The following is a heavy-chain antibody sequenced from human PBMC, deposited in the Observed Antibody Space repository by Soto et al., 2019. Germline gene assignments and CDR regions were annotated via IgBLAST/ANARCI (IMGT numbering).Heavy chain of an antibody. CDR2: IYYSGST. V-gene: IGHV4-39*01. Sequence: SETLSLTCTVSGGSISSSSYYWGWIRQPPGKGLEWIGSIYYSGSTYYNPSLKSRVTISVDTSKNQFSLKLSSVTAADTAVYYCARHRKGEGGYSGYDFDYRGQGTLVTVSS. J-gene: IGHJ4*02. CDR1: GGSISSSSYY. CDR3: ARHRKGEGGYSGYDFDY. D-gene: IGHD5-12*01.